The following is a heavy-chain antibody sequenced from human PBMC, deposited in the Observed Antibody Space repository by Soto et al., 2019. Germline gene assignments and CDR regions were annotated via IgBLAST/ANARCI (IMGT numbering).Heavy chain of an antibody. CDR1: GLTFSTYA. J-gene: IGHJ6*02. D-gene: IGHD5-12*01. CDR2: IGGSGTGGRT. V-gene: IGHV3-23*01. CDR3: AKSPGGLDGYNSDYYGMDV. Sequence: EVHLLESGGDLVQPGGSLRLSCTASGLTFSTYAMSWVRQAPGKGLEWVSAIGGSGTGGRTYYADSVQGRFTISRDNSKNTVYLQMNSLRAADTAVYYCAKSPGGLDGYNSDYYGMDVWGQGTTVTVSS.